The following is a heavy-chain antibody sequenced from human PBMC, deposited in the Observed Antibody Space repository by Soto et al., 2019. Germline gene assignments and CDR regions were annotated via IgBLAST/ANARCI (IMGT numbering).Heavy chain of an antibody. D-gene: IGHD4-17*01. V-gene: IGHV3-30-3*01. J-gene: IGHJ6*02. Sequence: GESLKISCAASGFTFSSYAMHWVRQAPGKGLEWVAVISYDGSNKYYADSVKGRFTISRDNSKNTLYLQMNSLRAEDTAVYYCASYGSISPEYYYYYYGMDVWGQGTTVTVSS. CDR2: ISYDGSNK. CDR3: ASYGSISPEYYYYYYGMDV. CDR1: GFTFSSYA.